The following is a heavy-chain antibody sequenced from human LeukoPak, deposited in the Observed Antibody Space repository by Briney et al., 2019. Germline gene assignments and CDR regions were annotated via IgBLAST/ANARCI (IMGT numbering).Heavy chain of an antibody. J-gene: IGHJ6*03. V-gene: IGHV1-46*01. CDR1: GYTFTSYY. D-gene: IGHD3-16*01. CDR3: ASEGRPYYSTSGSHVYMAYSYIDV. CDR2: INPSGGST. Sequence: ASVKVSCKASGYTFTSYYMHWVRQAPGQGLEWMGIINPSGGSTSYAQKFQGRVTITADASSSTAYMELSSLRSEDTAVYYCASEGRPYYSTSGSHVYMAYSYIDVWGKGTTVIVSS.